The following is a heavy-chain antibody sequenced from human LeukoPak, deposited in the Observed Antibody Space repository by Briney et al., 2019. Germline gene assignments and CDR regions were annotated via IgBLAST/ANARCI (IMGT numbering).Heavy chain of an antibody. D-gene: IGHD3-22*01. Sequence: SVNVSRKSSGYTFTSYVISWVRQAPGQELDWMGWISAYNGNTNYAQKLQGRVNMTTYPSTSIAYMELRSLTSDDTAVYYCARDDSSSPDYYYGMDVWGQGTTVTVSS. J-gene: IGHJ6*02. CDR1: GYTFTSYV. CDR2: ISAYNGNT. CDR3: ARDDSSSPDYYYGMDV. V-gene: IGHV1-18*01.